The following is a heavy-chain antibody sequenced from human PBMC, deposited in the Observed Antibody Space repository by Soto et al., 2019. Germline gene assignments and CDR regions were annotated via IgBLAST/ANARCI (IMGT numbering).Heavy chain of an antibody. Sequence: QVQLVQSGAEAKKPGASVKVSCKVSGYTLTELSMHWVRQAPGKGLEWMGGFDPEDGETIYAQKFQGRVTMTEDTSTDTAYMELSSLRSEDTAVYYCATILPTYCSGGSCYSGFDYWGQGTLVTVSS. CDR2: FDPEDGET. J-gene: IGHJ4*02. CDR3: ATILPTYCSGGSCYSGFDY. D-gene: IGHD2-15*01. CDR1: GYTLTELS. V-gene: IGHV1-24*01.